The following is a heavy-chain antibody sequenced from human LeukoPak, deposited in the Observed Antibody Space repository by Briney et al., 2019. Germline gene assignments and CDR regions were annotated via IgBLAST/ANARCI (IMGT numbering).Heavy chain of an antibody. CDR1: GGSISSSDYY. CDR3: ARENYGVCWAFDP. D-gene: IGHD5/OR15-5a*01. Sequence: PSETLSLTCTVSGGSISSSDYYWGWIRQPPGKGLEWIGNIYYTGSSSYNSSLKSRVTISVDTSKNQFSLQLSSVTAADTAVYYCARENYGVCWAFDPWGQGTLVTVSS. J-gene: IGHJ5*02. CDR2: IYYTGSS. V-gene: IGHV4-39*07.